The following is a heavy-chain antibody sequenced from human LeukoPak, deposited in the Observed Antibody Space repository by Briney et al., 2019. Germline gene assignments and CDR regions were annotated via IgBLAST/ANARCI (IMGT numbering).Heavy chain of an antibody. V-gene: IGHV3-30*18. CDR2: ISYDGSNK. D-gene: IGHD2-15*01. J-gene: IGHJ4*02. Sequence: GGSLRLSCAASGFTFSSYGMHWVRQAPGKGLEWVAVISYDGSNKYYADSVKGRFTISRDNSKNTPYLQMNSLRAEDTAVYYCAKGYFDYWGQGTLVTVSS. CDR1: GFTFSSYG. CDR3: AKGYFDY.